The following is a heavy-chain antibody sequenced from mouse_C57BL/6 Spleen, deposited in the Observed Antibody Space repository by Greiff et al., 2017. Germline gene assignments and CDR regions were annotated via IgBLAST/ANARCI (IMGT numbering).Heavy chain of an antibody. D-gene: IGHD1-1*01. V-gene: IGHV3-6*01. Sequence: EVKLMESGPGLVKPSQSLSLTCSVTGYSITSCYYWNWIRQFPGNKLEWMGYISYDGSNNYNPSLKNRISITRDTSKNQFFLKLNSVTTEDTATYYCASYYYGSSYYFDYWGQGTTLTVSS. CDR2: ISYDGSN. CDR1: GYSITSCYY. CDR3: ASYYYGSSYYFDY. J-gene: IGHJ2*01.